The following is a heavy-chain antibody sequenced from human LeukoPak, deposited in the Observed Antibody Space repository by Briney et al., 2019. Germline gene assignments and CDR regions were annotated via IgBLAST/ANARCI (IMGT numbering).Heavy chain of an antibody. CDR2: IIPILGIA. V-gene: IGHV1-69*04. Sequence: SVKDSCKASGGTFSSYAISWVRQAPGQGLEWMGRIIPILGIANYAQKFQGRVTITADKSTSTAYMELSSLRSEDTAVYYCARGEIDYYDSSGYRIDYWGQGTLVTVSS. J-gene: IGHJ4*02. CDR3: ARGEIDYYDSSGYRIDY. CDR1: GGTFSSYA. D-gene: IGHD3-22*01.